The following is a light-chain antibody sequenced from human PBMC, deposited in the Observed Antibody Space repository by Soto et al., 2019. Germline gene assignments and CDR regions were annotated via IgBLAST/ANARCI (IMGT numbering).Light chain of an antibody. Sequence: QSVLTQPASVSGSPGQSITISCTGTSSDVGGYNYVSWYQHHPGKAPELMIFEVSNRPSGVSHRFSGSKSGNTASLTISGLQTEDEGDYYCSSYTSSSPRVFGTGTKLTVL. V-gene: IGLV2-14*01. CDR1: SSDVGGYNY. CDR3: SSYTSSSPRV. CDR2: EVS. J-gene: IGLJ1*01.